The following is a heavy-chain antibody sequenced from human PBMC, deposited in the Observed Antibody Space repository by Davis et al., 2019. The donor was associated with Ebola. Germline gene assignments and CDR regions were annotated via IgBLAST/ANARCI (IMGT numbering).Heavy chain of an antibody. V-gene: IGHV3-30*04. CDR1: GFTFSSYA. D-gene: IGHD6-6*01. Sequence: GESLKISCAASGFTFSSYAMHWVRQAPGKGLEWVAVISYDGSNKYYADSVKGRFTISRDNSKNTLYLKMNSLRAEDTAVYYCARRSSQALDWGQGTLVTVSS. CDR2: ISYDGSNK. J-gene: IGHJ4*02. CDR3: ARRSSQALD.